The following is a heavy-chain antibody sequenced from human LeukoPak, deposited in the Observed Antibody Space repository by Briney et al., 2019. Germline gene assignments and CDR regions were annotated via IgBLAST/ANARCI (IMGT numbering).Heavy chain of an antibody. D-gene: IGHD6-13*01. CDR3: ARARIAAAGAFDI. V-gene: IGHV4-34*01. CDR2: INHSGST. J-gene: IGHJ3*02. CDR1: GGSFSGYY. Sequence: SETLSLTCAVYGGSFSGYYWSWIRQPPGKGLEWIGEINHSGSTNYNPSLKSRVTISVDTSKNQFSLKLSSVTAADTAVYYCARARIAAAGAFDIWGQGTMVTVSS.